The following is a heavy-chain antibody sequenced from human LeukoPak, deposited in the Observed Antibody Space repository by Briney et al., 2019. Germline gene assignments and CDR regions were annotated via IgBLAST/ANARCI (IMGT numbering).Heavy chain of an antibody. J-gene: IGHJ4*02. Sequence: PGGSLRLSCAVSGFTFTNYAMSWVRQAPGKGLEWVSAVSGTGGSTYYADSVKGRFTISRDNSKNTLYLQMNSLRAEDTAVYYCVGGGNSVLDYWGQGTLVTVSS. CDR2: VSGTGGST. D-gene: IGHD4-23*01. CDR3: VGGGNSVLDY. CDR1: GFTFTNYA. V-gene: IGHV3-23*01.